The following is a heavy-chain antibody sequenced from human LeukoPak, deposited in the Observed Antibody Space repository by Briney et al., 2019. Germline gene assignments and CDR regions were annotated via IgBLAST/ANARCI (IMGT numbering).Heavy chain of an antibody. V-gene: IGHV3-66*01. CDR3: ARDAPGMGATKGMDV. CDR1: GFTVSSNH. D-gene: IGHD1-26*01. CDR2: IYSGGST. J-gene: IGHJ6*02. Sequence: GGSLRLSCAASGFTVSSNHMSWVRQAPGKGLEWVSVIYSGGSTYYADSVKGRFTISRDNSKNTLYLQMNSLRAEDTAVYYCARDAPGMGATKGMDVWGQGTTVIVSS.